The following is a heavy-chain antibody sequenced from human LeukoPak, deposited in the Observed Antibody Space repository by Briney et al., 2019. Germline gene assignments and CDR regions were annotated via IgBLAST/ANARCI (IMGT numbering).Heavy chain of an antibody. Sequence: PGGSLRLSCAASGFTFDDYAMHWVRQAPGKGLEWVSGISWNSGSIGYADSVKGRFTISRDNAKNSLYLQMNSLRAEDTAVYYCARDVRYSSEFSRGYWGQGTLVTVSS. CDR3: ARDVRYSSEFSRGY. J-gene: IGHJ4*02. V-gene: IGHV3-9*01. CDR2: ISWNSGSI. D-gene: IGHD6-19*01. CDR1: GFTFDDYA.